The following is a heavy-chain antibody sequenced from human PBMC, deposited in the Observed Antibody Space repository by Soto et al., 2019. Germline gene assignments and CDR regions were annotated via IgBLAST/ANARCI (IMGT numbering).Heavy chain of an antibody. D-gene: IGHD3-22*01. Sequence: LSLTCTVSGGSISSGDYYWSWIRQPPGKGLEWIGYIYYSGSTYYNPSLKSRVTISVDTSKNQFSLKLSSVTAADTAVYYCAGADSSGYYRPDAFDIWGQGTMVTVSS. J-gene: IGHJ3*02. V-gene: IGHV4-30-4*01. CDR1: GGSISSGDYY. CDR2: IYYSGST. CDR3: AGADSSGYYRPDAFDI.